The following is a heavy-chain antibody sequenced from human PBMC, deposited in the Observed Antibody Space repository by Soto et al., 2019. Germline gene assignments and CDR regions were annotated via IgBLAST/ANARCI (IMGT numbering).Heavy chain of an antibody. J-gene: IGHJ2*01. CDR2: ISAYNGNT. D-gene: IGHD3-10*01. CDR3: ARGGELWFGEFPNWYFDL. CDR1: GYTFTSYG. V-gene: IGHV1-18*01. Sequence: GAEVKKPGASVKVSCKASGYTFTSYGISWVRQAPGQGLEWMGWISAYNGNTNYAQKLQGRVTMTTDTSTSTAYMELRSLRSDDTAVYYCARGGELWFGEFPNWYFDLWGRGTLVTVSS.